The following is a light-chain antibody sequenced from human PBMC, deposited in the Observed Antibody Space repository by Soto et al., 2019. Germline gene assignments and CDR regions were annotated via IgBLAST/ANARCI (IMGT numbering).Light chain of an antibody. CDR2: DAS. J-gene: IGKJ4*01. Sequence: AIQVTQSPSSLSASVGARVTLTCRASQGISHALDWYQQKPGEAPKLLIDDASNLENGVPSRFSGSGSGTDFSLTIDCLQPEDLATYYCQQFHNYPVSFGIRTQVDIK. V-gene: IGKV1D-13*01. CDR3: QQFHNYPVS. CDR1: QGISHA.